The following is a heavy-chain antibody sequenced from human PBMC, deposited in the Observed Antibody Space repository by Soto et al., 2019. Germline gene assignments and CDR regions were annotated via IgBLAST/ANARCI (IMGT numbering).Heavy chain of an antibody. V-gene: IGHV1-69*13. Sequence: SVKVSCKASGGTFSSYAISWVRQAPGQGLEWMGGIIPIFGTADYAQKFQGRVTVTADESTSTAYMELSSLRSEDTAVYYCARGDCSGGSCWKLYYFGYWGQGTLVTVS. CDR1: GGTFSSYA. CDR3: ARGDCSGGSCWKLYYFGY. J-gene: IGHJ4*02. CDR2: IIPIFGTA. D-gene: IGHD2-15*01.